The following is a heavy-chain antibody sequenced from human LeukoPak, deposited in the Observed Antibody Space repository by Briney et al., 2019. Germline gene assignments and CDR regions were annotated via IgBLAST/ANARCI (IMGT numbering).Heavy chain of an antibody. J-gene: IGHJ4*02. V-gene: IGHV4-61*02. Sequence: PSETLSLTCTVSGGSISSGSYYWSWIRQPAGKGLEWIGRIYTSGSTNYNPSLKSRVTISVDTSKNQFSLKLSSVTAADTAVYYCARGPYGSGSYWGQGTLVTVSS. CDR2: IYTSGST. CDR3: ARGPYGSGSY. D-gene: IGHD3-10*01. CDR1: GGSISSGSYY.